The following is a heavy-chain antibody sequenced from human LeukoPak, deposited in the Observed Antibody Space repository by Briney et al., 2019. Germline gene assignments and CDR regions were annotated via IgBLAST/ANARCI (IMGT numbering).Heavy chain of an antibody. CDR3: ANGVLEWLGQGDFDY. CDR2: ISYDGSNK. Sequence: GGSPRLSCAASGFTFSSYGMHWVRQAPGKGLEWVAVISYDGSNKYYADSVKGRFTISRDNSKNTLYLQMNSLRAEDTAVYYCANGVLEWLGQGDFDYWGQGTLVTVSS. J-gene: IGHJ4*02. V-gene: IGHV3-30*18. CDR1: GFTFSSYG. D-gene: IGHD6-19*01.